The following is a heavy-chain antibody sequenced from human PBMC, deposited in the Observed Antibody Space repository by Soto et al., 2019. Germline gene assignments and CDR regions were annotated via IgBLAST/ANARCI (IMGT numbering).Heavy chain of an antibody. J-gene: IGHJ4*02. CDR1: GGSISSGDYY. CDR3: ARASAYTATDFDY. D-gene: IGHD2-15*01. Sequence: QVQLQESGPGLVKPSQTLSLTCTVSGGSISSGDYYWCWIRQPPGKGLEWIGSIFYSGNTHYNPALRSRLTISVDTSKNQSALKLSSVTAADTAVDYCARASAYTATDFDYWGQGTLVTVSS. CDR2: IFYSGNT. V-gene: IGHV4-30-4*01.